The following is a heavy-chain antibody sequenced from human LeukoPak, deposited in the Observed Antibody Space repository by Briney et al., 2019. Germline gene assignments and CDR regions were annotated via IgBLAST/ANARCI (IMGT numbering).Heavy chain of an antibody. CDR3: ARGFLWVGELQNYYYYGMDV. D-gene: IGHD3-10*01. J-gene: IGHJ6*02. CDR1: GGSISSYY. CDR2: IYYSGST. Sequence: SETPSLTCTVSGGSISSYYWSWIRQPPGKGLEWIGYIYYSGSTYYNPSLKSRVTISVDTSKNQLSLKLSSVTAADTAVYYCARGFLWVGELQNYYYYGMDVWGQGTTVTVSS. V-gene: IGHV4-59*08.